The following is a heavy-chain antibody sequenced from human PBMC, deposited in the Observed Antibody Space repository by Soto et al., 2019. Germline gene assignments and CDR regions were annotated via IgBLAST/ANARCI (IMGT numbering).Heavy chain of an antibody. D-gene: IGHD2-21*02. CDR3: AREVVVTAILGY. CDR1: GFTFSSYA. V-gene: IGHV3-30-3*01. J-gene: IGHJ4*02. CDR2: ISYDGRNK. Sequence: QVQLVESGGGVVQPGRSLRLSCAASGFTFSSYAMHWVRQAPGKGLEWVAVISYDGRNKYYADSVKGRFTISRDNSKNTLYLQMNSLRAEDAAVYYCAREVVVTAILGYWGQGTLVTVSS.